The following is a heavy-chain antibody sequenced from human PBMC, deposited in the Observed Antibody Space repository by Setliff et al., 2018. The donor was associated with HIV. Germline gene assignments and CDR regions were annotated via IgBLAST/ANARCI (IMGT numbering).Heavy chain of an antibody. J-gene: IGHJ4*01. CDR2: ISSSSGTI. D-gene: IGHD3-10*01. Sequence: QPGGSLRLSCAASGFSFSIYEMNWVRQAPGKGLEWLSYISSSSGTILYVDSVQGRFTVSRDNANNLLFLEMNNLRVEDTAVYYCASFFGDYGYWGHGTQVTVSS. CDR1: GFSFSIYE. V-gene: IGHV3-48*03. CDR3: ASFFGDYGY.